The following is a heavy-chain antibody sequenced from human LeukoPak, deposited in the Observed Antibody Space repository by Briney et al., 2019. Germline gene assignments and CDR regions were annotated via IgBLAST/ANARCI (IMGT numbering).Heavy chain of an antibody. CDR1: GGSISSYY. V-gene: IGHV4-59*08. D-gene: IGHD3-16*01. CDR2: IYYSGST. Sequence: SETLSLTCTVSGGSISSYYWSWIRQPPGKGLEWIGYIYYSGSTNYNPSLKSRVTISVDTSKNQFSLKLSSVTAADTAVCYCARVHRSYGLGAFDYWGQGTLVTVSS. CDR3: ARVHRSYGLGAFDY. J-gene: IGHJ4*02.